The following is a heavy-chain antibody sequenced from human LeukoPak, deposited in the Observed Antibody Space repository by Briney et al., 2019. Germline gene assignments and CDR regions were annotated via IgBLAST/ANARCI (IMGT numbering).Heavy chain of an antibody. J-gene: IGHJ4*02. CDR2: ISGSSTDI. D-gene: IGHD3-22*01. Sequence: GGSLRLSCAASGFTFSNYAMNWVRQAPGKGLEWVSSISGSSTDIYYADSVKGRFTISRDNAKNSLYLQINSLRAEDTAIYYCARRGYYDSSGYDYWGQGTLVTVSS. CDR1: GFTFSNYA. V-gene: IGHV3-21*01. CDR3: ARRGYYDSSGYDY.